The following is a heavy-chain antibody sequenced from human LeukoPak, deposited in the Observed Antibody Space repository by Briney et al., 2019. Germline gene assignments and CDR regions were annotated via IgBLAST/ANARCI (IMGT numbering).Heavy chain of an antibody. CDR1: GGSFSGYY. CDR3: GRGYSSSWYYYYGMDV. V-gene: IGHV4-34*01. Sequence: SETLSLTCAVYGGSFSGYYWSWIRQPPGKGLEWIGEINHSGSTNYNPSLKSRVTISVDTSKNQFSLKLSSVTAADTAVYYCGRGYSSSWYYYYGMDVWGKGTTVTVSS. D-gene: IGHD6-13*01. CDR2: INHSGST. J-gene: IGHJ6*04.